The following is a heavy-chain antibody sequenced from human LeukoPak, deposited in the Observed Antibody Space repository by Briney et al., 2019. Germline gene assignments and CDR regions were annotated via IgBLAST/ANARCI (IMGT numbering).Heavy chain of an antibody. CDR3: ARDRVVGLAPFDP. D-gene: IGHD2-15*01. Sequence: ASVKVSCKASGYNFISYAMHWVRQAPGQRLEWMGWIHTDNGDTKYSHYFLGRVTITRDTPANTAYMELSSLRSEDTAVYYCARDRVVGLAPFDPWGQGTLVTVSS. CDR1: GYNFISYA. J-gene: IGHJ5*02. V-gene: IGHV1-3*04. CDR2: IHTDNGDT.